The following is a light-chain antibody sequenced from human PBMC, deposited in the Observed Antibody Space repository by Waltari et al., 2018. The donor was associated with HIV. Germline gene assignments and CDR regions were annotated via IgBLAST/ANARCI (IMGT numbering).Light chain of an antibody. CDR1: NNDIGEYKY. J-gene: IGLJ2*01. CDR3: SSYTSTRTIV. CDR2: CVN. V-gene: IGLV2-14*03. Sequence: QSALTQTASVSGFPGQSITISCTGTNNDIGEYKYVSWYRQFPDKAPELLIFCVNIPPSGVSRRFSAPKSGHTASLTISEVQPEDEAHYFCSSYTSTRTIVFGGGTKLTVL.